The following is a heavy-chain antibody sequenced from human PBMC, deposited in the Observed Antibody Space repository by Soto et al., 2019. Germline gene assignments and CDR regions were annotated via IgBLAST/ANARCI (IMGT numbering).Heavy chain of an antibody. Sequence: SETLSLTXTVSGGSTSNIYWTWIRQSPGKGLEWIGYTHNSGTTSYSPSLESRVTMSVDTSKNQVVLTMTNMDPVDTATYYCAHIPIFGVVRWFDPWGQGTLVTVSS. J-gene: IGHJ5*02. CDR1: GGSTSNIY. D-gene: IGHD3-3*01. CDR2: THNSGTT. CDR3: AHIPIFGVVRWFDP. V-gene: IGHV4-59*01.